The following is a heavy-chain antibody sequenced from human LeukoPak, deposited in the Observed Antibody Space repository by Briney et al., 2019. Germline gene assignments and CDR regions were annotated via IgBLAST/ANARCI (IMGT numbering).Heavy chain of an antibody. CDR2: ISSSGSTI. J-gene: IGHJ4*02. D-gene: IGHD5-18*01. V-gene: IGHV3-11*01. CDR3: ARDPRGITALVDYFDY. Sequence: GGSLRLSCAASGFTFSDYYMSWIRQAPGKGLEWVSYISSSGSTIYYADSVKGRFTISRDNAKNSLYLQTNSLRAEDTAVYYCARDPRGITALVDYFDYWGQGTLVTVSS. CDR1: GFTFSDYY.